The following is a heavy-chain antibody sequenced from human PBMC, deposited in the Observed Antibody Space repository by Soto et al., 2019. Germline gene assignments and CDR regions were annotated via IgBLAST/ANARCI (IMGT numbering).Heavy chain of an antibody. CDR3: ARGPLYGSGSYWPYFDY. D-gene: IGHD3-10*01. V-gene: IGHV3-53*01. CDR2: IYSGGST. Sequence: GGSLRLSCAASGFTVSSNYMGWVRQAPGKGLEWVSVIYSGGSTYYADSVKGRFTISRDNSKNTLYPQMNSLRAEDTAVYYCARGPLYGSGSYWPYFDYWGQGTLVTVSS. J-gene: IGHJ4*02. CDR1: GFTVSSNY.